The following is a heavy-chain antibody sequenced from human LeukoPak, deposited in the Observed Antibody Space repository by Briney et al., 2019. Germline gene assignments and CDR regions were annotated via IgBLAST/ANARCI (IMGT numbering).Heavy chain of an antibody. D-gene: IGHD1-14*01. V-gene: IGHV1-2*02. J-gene: IGHJ4*02. CDR1: GYTFTGYY. CDR2: INPNSGGT. CDR3: ARDRSRYPVRAYFDY. Sequence: GASVKVSCKASGYTFTGYYMHWVRQAPGQGLEWMGWINPNSGGTNYAQKFQGRVTMTRDTSISTAYMELSRLRSDDTAVYYCARDRSRYPVRAYFDYWGQGTLVTVSS.